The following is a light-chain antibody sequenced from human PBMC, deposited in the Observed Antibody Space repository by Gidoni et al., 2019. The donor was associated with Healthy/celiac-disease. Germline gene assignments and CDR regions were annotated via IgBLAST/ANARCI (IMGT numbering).Light chain of an antibody. CDR1: LSVSSSY. V-gene: IGKV3-20*01. CDR3: QQYGSSPFP. CDR2: GAS. J-gene: IGKJ3*01. Sequence: EIVLTQSPGTLSLSPGERATLPCRASLSVSSSYLAWYQQKPGQAPRLLIYGASSRATGIPDRFSGSRSGTDFTLTISRLEPEDFAVYYCQQYGSSPFPFGPGTKVDIK.